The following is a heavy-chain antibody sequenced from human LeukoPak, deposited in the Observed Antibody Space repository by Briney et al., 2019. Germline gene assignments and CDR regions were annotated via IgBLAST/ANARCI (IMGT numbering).Heavy chain of an antibody. D-gene: IGHD5-12*01. CDR2: INTYNGNT. CDR1: DYMFRRYG. J-gene: IGHJ3*02. CDR3: ARDLSGLSAFEI. Sequence: ASVKVSCKASDYMFRRYGISWVRQAPGQGLEWMGWINTYNGNTNIAQKVQGRVTMTTDTSTSTAYMELRSLRSDDTAVYYCARDLSGLSAFEIWGQGTMVTVSS. V-gene: IGHV1-18*01.